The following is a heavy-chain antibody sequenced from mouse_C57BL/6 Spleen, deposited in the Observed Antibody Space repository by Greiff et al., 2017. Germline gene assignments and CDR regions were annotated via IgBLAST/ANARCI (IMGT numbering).Heavy chain of an antibody. D-gene: IGHD2-2*01. Sequence: EVMLVESGGGLVKPGGSLKLSCAASGFTFSDYGMHWVRQAPEKGLEWVAYISSGSSTIYYADTVKGRFTISRDNAKNTLFLQMTRLRSEDTAMYYCARGRGYYNAMDYWGQGTSVTVSS. J-gene: IGHJ4*01. CDR2: ISSGSSTI. V-gene: IGHV5-17*01. CDR1: GFTFSDYG. CDR3: ARGRGYYNAMDY.